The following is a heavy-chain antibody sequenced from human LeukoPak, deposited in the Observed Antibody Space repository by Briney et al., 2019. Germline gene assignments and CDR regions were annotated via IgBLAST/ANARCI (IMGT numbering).Heavy chain of an antibody. CDR3: ARGAGRAYCSGGSCYSGWFDP. CDR1: GGSTSSSSYY. J-gene: IGHJ5*02. Sequence: SETLSLTCTVSGGSTSSSSYYWGWIRQPPGKGLEWIGSIYYSGSTYYNPSLKSRVTISVDTSKNQFSLKLSSVTAADTAVYYCARGAGRAYCSGGSCYSGWFDPWGQGTLVTVSS. V-gene: IGHV4-39*07. D-gene: IGHD2-15*01. CDR2: IYYSGST.